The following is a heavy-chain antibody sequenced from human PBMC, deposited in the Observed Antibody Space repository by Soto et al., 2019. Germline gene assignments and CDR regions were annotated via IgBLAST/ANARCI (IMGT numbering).Heavy chain of an antibody. CDR3: ARLKMGYYYMDV. Sequence: SETLSLTCTVSGGSISSYYWSWIRQPPGKGLEWIGYIYYSGSTNYNPSLKSRVTISVDTSKNQFSLKLSSVTAADTAVYYCARLKMGYYYMDVWGKGTTVTVSS. V-gene: IGHV4-59*08. CDR1: GGSISSYY. J-gene: IGHJ6*03. D-gene: IGHD3-16*01. CDR2: IYYSGST.